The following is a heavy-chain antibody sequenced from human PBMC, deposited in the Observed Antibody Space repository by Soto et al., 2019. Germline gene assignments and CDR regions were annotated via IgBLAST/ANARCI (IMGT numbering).Heavy chain of an antibody. V-gene: IGHV4-31*03. CDR3: AREGRVVVTASPGYGMDV. D-gene: IGHD2-21*02. CDR1: GGSISSGGYY. CDR2: IYYSGST. J-gene: IGHJ6*02. Sequence: QVQLQESGPGLVKPSQTLSLTCTVSGGSISSGGYYWSWIRQHPGKGLEWIGYIYYSGSTYYNPSLKSRVTIAVDTSKNQCSLKLSSVTAADTAVYYCAREGRVVVTASPGYGMDVWGQGTTVTVSS.